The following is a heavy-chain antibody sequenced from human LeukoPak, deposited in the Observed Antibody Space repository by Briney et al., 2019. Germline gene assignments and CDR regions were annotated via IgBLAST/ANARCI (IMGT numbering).Heavy chain of an antibody. Sequence: GGSLRLSCAASGFTVTSNFMSWVHQAPGKGLEWVSVIHSGGATYYADSVKGRFTISRDISKNALYLQMNSLRGDDTAVYYCAGSAITNLDSWGQGNLVTASS. CDR2: IHSGGAT. D-gene: IGHD3-10*01. CDR3: AGSAITNLDS. V-gene: IGHV3-66*01. J-gene: IGHJ4*02. CDR1: GFTVTSNF.